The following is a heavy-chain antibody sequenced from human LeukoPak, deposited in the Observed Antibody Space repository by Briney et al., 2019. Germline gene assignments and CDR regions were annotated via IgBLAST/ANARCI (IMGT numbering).Heavy chain of an antibody. Sequence: SETLSLTCAVYGGSFSGYYWSWIRQPPGKGLGWIGEINHSGSTNCNPSLKSRVTISVDTSKNQFSLKLSSVTAADTAVYYCARGYCSSTSCYTYGMDVWGQGTTVTVSS. CDR2: INHSGST. D-gene: IGHD2-2*02. CDR3: ARGYCSSTSCYTYGMDV. CDR1: GGSFSGYY. V-gene: IGHV4-34*01. J-gene: IGHJ6*02.